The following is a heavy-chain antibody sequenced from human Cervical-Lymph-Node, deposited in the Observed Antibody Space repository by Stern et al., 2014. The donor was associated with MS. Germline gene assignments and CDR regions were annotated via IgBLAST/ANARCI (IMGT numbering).Heavy chain of an antibody. CDR3: ARGGGYSYSTLDY. D-gene: IGHD3-10*01. V-gene: IGHV1-2*02. J-gene: IGHJ4*02. CDR2: INPNSGGT. CDR1: AYTLTDYY. Sequence: QDPLVQSGAEVKKPGASVKVSCKASAYTLTDYYTHWVRQAHGHGLEWMGWINPNSGGTYSAQKFQGRLTMTRDTSISTAYMELSSLRSDDTAVYYCARGGGYSYSTLDYWGQGTQVTVSS.